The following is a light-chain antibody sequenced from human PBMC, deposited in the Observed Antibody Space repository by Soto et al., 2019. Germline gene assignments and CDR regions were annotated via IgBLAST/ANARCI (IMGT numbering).Light chain of an antibody. V-gene: IGKV3-20*01. CDR2: GAS. CDR1: QTISSNY. Sequence: EIVLTQSPGTLSLSAGERATLSCRASQTISSNYLAWYQQKPGQAPRLLIFGASYRATGIPDRFSGSGSGTDFTLTISRLEPEDFAVYYCQQYGRSPPEFTFGPGTTVDIK. J-gene: IGKJ3*01. CDR3: QQYGRSPPEFT.